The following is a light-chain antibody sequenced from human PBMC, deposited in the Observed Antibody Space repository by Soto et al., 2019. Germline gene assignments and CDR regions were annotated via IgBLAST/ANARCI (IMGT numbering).Light chain of an antibody. J-gene: IGKJ1*01. Sequence: EIVMTQSPATLSVSPGERATLSCRSSQIVSSNLAWYQQKPGQAPRLLIYGASTRSTGIPARFSGSGSGTEFTLTISSLQSEDFAVYYCQQYNNWPQTFSQGTKVDIK. CDR3: QQYNNWPQT. CDR2: GAS. V-gene: IGKV3-15*01. CDR1: QIVSSN.